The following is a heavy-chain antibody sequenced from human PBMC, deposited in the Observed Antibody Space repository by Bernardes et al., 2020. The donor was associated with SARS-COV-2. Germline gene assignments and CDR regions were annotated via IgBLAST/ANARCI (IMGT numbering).Heavy chain of an antibody. CDR1: TFTLSNYA. J-gene: IGHJ4*02. CDR2: LSRTGQSA. Sequence: GGSLRLSCKASTFTLSNYAMNWVRQAPGKGLEWVSLLSRTGQSAHYGDSVKGRFTISRDNAKRSVYLEMDRLRVEDTAVYYCARDGSGWSRDVWGQGTLVTVSS. CDR3: ARDGSGWSRDV. D-gene: IGHD6-19*01. V-gene: IGHV3-21*01.